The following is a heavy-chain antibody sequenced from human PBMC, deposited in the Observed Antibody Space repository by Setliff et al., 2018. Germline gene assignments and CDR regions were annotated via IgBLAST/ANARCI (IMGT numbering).Heavy chain of an antibody. Sequence: PSETLSLTCIVSGGSINSSYWNWIRQPPGKRLEFIGYIYYSGNSNYDTNYNPSLKSRVTIYVDTSKKQFSLKLSSVTAADTAVYYRASFPVGLVRGVIINYGDYWGQGTLVAASS. D-gene: IGHD3-10*01. CDR1: GGSINSSY. J-gene: IGHJ4*02. V-gene: IGHV4-59*08. CDR2: IYYSGNSNYDT. CDR3: ASFPVGLVRGVIINYGDY.